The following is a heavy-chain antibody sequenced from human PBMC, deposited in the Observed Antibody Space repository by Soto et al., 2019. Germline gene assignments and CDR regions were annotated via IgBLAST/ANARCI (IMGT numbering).Heavy chain of an antibody. V-gene: IGHV1-2*02. Sequence: GASVKVSCKGSGYTFTGYYIHWVRQTPGQGPEWMGEISPQTGGTKYAQKYQGRVTMTRGTSITTVYMELSNLSPDDTAVYYCGRGRSGELVIFYWGQGTLVTV. CDR3: GRGRSGELVIFY. J-gene: IGHJ4*02. CDR2: ISPQTGGT. CDR1: GYTFTGYY. D-gene: IGHD1-26*01.